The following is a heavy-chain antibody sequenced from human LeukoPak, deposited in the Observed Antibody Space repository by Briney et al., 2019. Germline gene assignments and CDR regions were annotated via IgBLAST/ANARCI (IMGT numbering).Heavy chain of an antibody. J-gene: IGHJ4*02. D-gene: IGHD5/OR15-5a*01. CDR1: GFTLWSYL. Sequence: GGSLRLPCAASGFTLWSYLKNRVPQSPGEGVEWVANIKLDGSETYYVDSVKGRFTIYRDNAKNSLYLQMNSLRAEDTAVYYCARINSVNYYFDYWGQGTLVTVSS. CDR3: ARINSVNYYFDY. V-gene: IGHV3-7*01. CDR2: IKLDGSET.